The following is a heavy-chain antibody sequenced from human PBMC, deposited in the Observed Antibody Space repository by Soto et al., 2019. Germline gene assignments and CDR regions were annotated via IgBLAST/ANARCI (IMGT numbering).Heavy chain of an antibody. CDR2: INHSGST. Sequence: SETLSLTCAVYGGSFSGYYWSWIRQPPGKGLEWIGEINHSGSTNYNPSLKSRVTISVDTSKNQFSLKLSSVTAADTAVYYCASYSSGWYGGTTRDDGNYWGQGTLVTVSS. J-gene: IGHJ4*02. CDR1: GGSFSGYY. CDR3: ASYSSGWYGGTTRDDGNY. D-gene: IGHD6-19*01. V-gene: IGHV4-34*01.